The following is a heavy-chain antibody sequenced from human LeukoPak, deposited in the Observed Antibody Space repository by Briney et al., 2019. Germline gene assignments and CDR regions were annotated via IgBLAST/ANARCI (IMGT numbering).Heavy chain of an antibody. CDR3: ARTRRWASRYSGYDVGAFDI. CDR1: GGTFSSYA. Sequence: SVKVSCKASGGTFSSYAISWVRQAPGQGLEWMGRIIPILGIANYAQKFQGRVTITADKSTSTAYMELSSLRSEDTAVYYCARTRRWASRYSGYDVGAFDIWGQGTMVTVSS. D-gene: IGHD5-12*01. V-gene: IGHV1-69*04. CDR2: IIPILGIA. J-gene: IGHJ3*02.